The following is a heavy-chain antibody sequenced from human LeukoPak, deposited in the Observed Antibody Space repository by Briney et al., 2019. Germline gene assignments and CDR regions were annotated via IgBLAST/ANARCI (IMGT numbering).Heavy chain of an antibody. J-gene: IGHJ5*02. Sequence: GGSLRLSCAASGFTFSSYSMNWVRQAPGKGLEWVSRINTDGSSTSYADSVKGRFTISRDNAKNTLYLQMNSLRAEDTAVYYCARDRCSSTSRYPYNWFDPWGQGTLVTVSS. V-gene: IGHV3-74*01. CDR2: INTDGSST. CDR3: ARDRCSSTSRYPYNWFDP. CDR1: GFTFSSYS. D-gene: IGHD2-2*01.